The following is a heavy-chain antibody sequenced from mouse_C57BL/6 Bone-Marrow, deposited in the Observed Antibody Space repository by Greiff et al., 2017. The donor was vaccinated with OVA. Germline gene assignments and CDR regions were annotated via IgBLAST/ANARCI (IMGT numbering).Heavy chain of an antibody. J-gene: IGHJ4*01. CDR2: IYPGSGST. D-gene: IGHD2-5*01. V-gene: IGHV1-55*01. CDR1: GYTFTSYW. Sequence: VKLQQPGAELVKPGASVKMSCKASGYTFTSYWITWVKQRPGQGLEWIGDIYPGSGSTNYNEKFKSKATLTVDTSSSTAYMQLSSLTSEDSAVYYCARSDYSNLYYAMDYWGQGTSVTGSS. CDR3: ARSDYSNLYYAMDY.